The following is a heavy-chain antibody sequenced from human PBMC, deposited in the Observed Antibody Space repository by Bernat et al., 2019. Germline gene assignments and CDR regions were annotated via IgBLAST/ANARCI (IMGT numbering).Heavy chain of an antibody. Sequence: QVTLRESGPALVKPTQTLTLTCTFSGFSLSTSGMCVSWIRQPPGKALEWLARIDWDDDKYYSTSLKTRLTISKDTSKNQVVLTMTNMDPVDTATYYWARNRYCSSTSSDFPFDYWGQGTLVTVSS. V-gene: IGHV2-70*15. D-gene: IGHD2-2*01. J-gene: IGHJ4*02. CDR1: GFSLSTSGMC. CDR2: IDWDDDK. CDR3: ARNRYCSSTSSDFPFDY.